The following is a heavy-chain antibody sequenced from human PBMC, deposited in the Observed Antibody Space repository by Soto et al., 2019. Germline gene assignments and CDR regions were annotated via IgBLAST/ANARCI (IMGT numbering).Heavy chain of an antibody. CDR3: ARAGIVLMVYASLDY. D-gene: IGHD2-8*01. V-gene: IGHV3-30-3*01. Sequence: GGSLTLSCAASGFTFSSYAMHWVRQAPGKGLEWVAVISYDGSNKYYADSVKGRFTISRDNSKNTLYLQMNSLRAEDTAVYYCARAGIVLMVYASLDYWGQGTLVTVSS. CDR1: GFTFSSYA. J-gene: IGHJ4*02. CDR2: ISYDGSNK.